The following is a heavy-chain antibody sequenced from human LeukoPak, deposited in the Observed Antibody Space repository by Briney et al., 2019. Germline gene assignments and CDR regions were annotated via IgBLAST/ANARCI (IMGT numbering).Heavy chain of an antibody. Sequence: GESLKISCKGSGYSFTSYWIGWVRQMPGKGLEWMGIIYPGDSDTRYSPSFQGQVTISADKSISTAYLQWSSLKASGTAMYYCARRGYCSGGSCYSNPFDIWGQGTMVTVS. CDR1: GYSFTSYW. CDR3: ARRGYCSGGSCYSNPFDI. V-gene: IGHV5-51*01. D-gene: IGHD2-15*01. CDR2: IYPGDSDT. J-gene: IGHJ3*02.